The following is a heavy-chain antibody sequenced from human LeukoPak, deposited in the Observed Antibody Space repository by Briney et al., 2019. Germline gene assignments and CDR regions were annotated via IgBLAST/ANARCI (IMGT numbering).Heavy chain of an antibody. CDR3: ARYACSGGSCYSGWFDP. CDR1: GFTFSDYY. CDR2: ISSSGSTI. V-gene: IGHV3-11*01. J-gene: IGHJ5*02. D-gene: IGHD2-15*01. Sequence: GGSLRPSCAASGFTFSDYYMSWIRQAPGKGLEWVSYISSSGSTIYYADSVKGRFTISRDNAKNSLYLQMNSLRAEDTAVYYCARYACSGGSCYSGWFDPWGQGTLVTVSS.